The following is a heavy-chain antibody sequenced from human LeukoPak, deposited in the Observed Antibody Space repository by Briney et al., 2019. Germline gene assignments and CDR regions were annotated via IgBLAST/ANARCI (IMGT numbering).Heavy chain of an antibody. Sequence: GRSLRLSCAASGFTVSSNYMTWVRQAPGKGLEWVGRIKSKTDGGTTDYAAPVKGRFTISRDDSKNTLYLQMNSLKTEDTAVYYCTREAVTANGYFDYWGQGTLVTVSS. J-gene: IGHJ4*02. D-gene: IGHD2-21*02. CDR1: GFTVSSNY. CDR3: TREAVTANGYFDY. V-gene: IGHV3-15*01. CDR2: IKSKTDGGTT.